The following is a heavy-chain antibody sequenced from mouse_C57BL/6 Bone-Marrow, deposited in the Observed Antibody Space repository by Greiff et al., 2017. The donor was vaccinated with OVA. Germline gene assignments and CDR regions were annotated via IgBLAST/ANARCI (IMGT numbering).Heavy chain of an antibody. CDR2: IDPANGNT. CDR1: GFYIKNTY. CDR3: ARSGMDY. Sequence: VQLQQSVAELVRPGASVKLSCTASGFYIKNTYMHWVKQRPEQGLEWIGRIDPANGNTKYAPKFQGKATITADTSSNTAYLQLSSLTSEDTAIYYCARSGMDYWGQGTSVTVSS. J-gene: IGHJ4*01. V-gene: IGHV14-3*01.